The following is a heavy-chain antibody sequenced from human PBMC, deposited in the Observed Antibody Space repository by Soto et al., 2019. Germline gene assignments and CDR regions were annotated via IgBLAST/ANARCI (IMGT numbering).Heavy chain of an antibody. D-gene: IGHD6-13*01. V-gene: IGHV4-59*01. CDR2: IYYSGTT. CDR3: ARSYSRYVFDWFDP. J-gene: IGHJ5*02. CDR1: GGSINSYY. Sequence: SETLSLTCTVSGGSINSYYWSWIRQPPGKGLEWIGYIYYSGTTNYNPSLKSRVTVSVDTSKNQFSLNLSSVTAADTAVYYCARSYSRYVFDWFDPWGQGNLVTFS.